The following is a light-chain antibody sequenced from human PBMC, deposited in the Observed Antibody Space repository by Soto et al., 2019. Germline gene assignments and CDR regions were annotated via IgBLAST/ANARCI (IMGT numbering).Light chain of an antibody. CDR2: GNS. V-gene: IGLV1-40*01. CDR3: QSYDSSLSGYVV. CDR1: SSNIGAGYD. J-gene: IGLJ2*01. Sequence: QSVLTQPPSVSGAPGQRVTIYCTGSSSNIGAGYDVHWYQQLPGTAPKLLIYGNSNRPSGVPDRFSGSKSGTSASLASTGLQAEDEADYSCQSYDSSLSGYVVFGGGTKLTVL.